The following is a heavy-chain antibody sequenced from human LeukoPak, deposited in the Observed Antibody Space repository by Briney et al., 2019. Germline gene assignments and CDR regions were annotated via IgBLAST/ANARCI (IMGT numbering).Heavy chain of an antibody. CDR2: INDNGAST. J-gene: IGHJ4*02. D-gene: IGHD3-22*01. V-gene: IGHV3-23*01. Sequence: HPGGSLRLSCAASGFTFSSYCMSWVRQAPGKGLEWVSSINDNGASTYYTDSVKGRFIISRDKSKNTLYLQMNSLRVEDTAVYYCARDHYDRPHYFEYWGQGNLVTVSS. CDR1: GFTFSSYC. CDR3: ARDHYDRPHYFEY.